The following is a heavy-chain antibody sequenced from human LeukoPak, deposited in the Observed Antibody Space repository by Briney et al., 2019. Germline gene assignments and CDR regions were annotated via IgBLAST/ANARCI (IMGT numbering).Heavy chain of an antibody. CDR1: GYTFTSYG. CDR3: ARASSRYSSSSLLDC. V-gene: IGHV1-18*01. Sequence: ASVKVSCKASGYTFTSYGISWVRQAPGQGLEWMGWISAYNGNTNYAQKFQGRVTMTTDTSTSTAYMELRSLRSDDAAVYYCARASSRYSSSSLLDCWGQGTLVTVSS. D-gene: IGHD6-6*01. J-gene: IGHJ4*02. CDR2: ISAYNGNT.